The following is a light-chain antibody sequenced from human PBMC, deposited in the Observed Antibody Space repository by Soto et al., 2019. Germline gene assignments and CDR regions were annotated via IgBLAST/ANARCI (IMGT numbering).Light chain of an antibody. V-gene: IGLV1-40*01. Sequence: QPVLTQPPSVSGAPGQRVTISCTGSSSNIGAGYDVHWYQRFPGTAPKLLIYDNTNRPSGVPDRFSGSKSGTSASLAITGLQAEDEADYYCQSYDRSLSGVVFGGGTQLTVL. CDR3: QSYDRSLSGVV. J-gene: IGLJ2*01. CDR1: SSNIGAGYD. CDR2: DNT.